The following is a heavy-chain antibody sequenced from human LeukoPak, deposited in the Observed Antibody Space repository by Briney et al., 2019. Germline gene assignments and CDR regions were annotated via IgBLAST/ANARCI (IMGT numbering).Heavy chain of an antibody. CDR2: INPNSGGT. Sequence: ASVKVSCKASGYTFTGYYMHWVRQAPGQGLEWMGWINPNSGGTNYAQKFQGGVTMTRDTSISTAYMELSRLRSDDTAVYYCARDRSAGYSGYDSVYWGQGTLVTVSS. D-gene: IGHD5-12*01. CDR1: GYTFTGYY. J-gene: IGHJ4*02. V-gene: IGHV1-2*02. CDR3: ARDRSAGYSGYDSVY.